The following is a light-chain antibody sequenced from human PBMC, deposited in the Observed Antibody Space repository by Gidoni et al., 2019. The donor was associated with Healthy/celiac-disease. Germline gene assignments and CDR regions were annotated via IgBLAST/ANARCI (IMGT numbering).Light chain of an antibody. J-gene: IGLJ3*02. CDR1: SLRSYY. CDR2: GKN. Sequence: SELTQDPAVSVALGQTVRITCQGDSLRSYYASWYQQKPGQAPVLVIYGKNNRPSGIPDRFSGSSSGNTASLTITGAQAEDEADYYCNSRDSSGNHWVFGGGTKLTVL. V-gene: IGLV3-19*01. CDR3: NSRDSSGNHWV.